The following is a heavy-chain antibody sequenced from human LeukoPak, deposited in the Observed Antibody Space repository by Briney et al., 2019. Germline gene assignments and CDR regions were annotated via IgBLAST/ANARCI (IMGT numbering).Heavy chain of an antibody. D-gene: IGHD2-15*01. CDR3: ARFQMGDIVVPVRQPRPPPPRFFDS. V-gene: IGHV4-61*08. CDR1: GASLGSSEYY. J-gene: IGHJ4*02. CDR2: IYYNGDT. Sequence: SETLSLTCTVSGASLGSSEYYWSWVRQSPGKGLEWIGYIYYNGDTKYNPSLESRVTISRDTSQSQFSLELTSVTAADTAVYHCARFQMGDIVVPVRQPRPPPPRFFDSWGRGTLATVSS.